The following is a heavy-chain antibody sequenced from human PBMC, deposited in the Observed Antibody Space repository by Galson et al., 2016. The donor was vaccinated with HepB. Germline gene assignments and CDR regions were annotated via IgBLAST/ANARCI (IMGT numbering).Heavy chain of an antibody. D-gene: IGHD2-15*01. J-gene: IGHJ1*01. CDR1: GFNFNNHA. V-gene: IGHV3-33*01. CDR2: VWYDGSND. CDR3: ATDPGYCSGDSCHFKCFQN. Sequence: SLRLSCAASGFNFNNHAMHWVRQAPDKGLEWVAVVWYDGSNDYHADSVKGRFTISRDNSKNTLYLQMNSLRVEDTALYYCATDPGYCSGDSCHFKCFQNWGQGTLVTVSS.